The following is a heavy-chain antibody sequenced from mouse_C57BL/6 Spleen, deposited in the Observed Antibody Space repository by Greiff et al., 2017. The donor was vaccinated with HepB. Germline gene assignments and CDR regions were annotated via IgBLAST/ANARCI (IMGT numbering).Heavy chain of an antibody. CDR2: IYPGSGST. J-gene: IGHJ4*01. Sequence: VQLQQPGAELVKPGASVKMSCKASGYTFTSYWITWVKQRPGQGLEWIGDIYPGSGSTNYNEKFKSKATLTVDTSSSTAYMQLSSLTSEDSAVYYCARWADSNYGADYAMDYWGQGTSVTVSP. D-gene: IGHD2-5*01. CDR3: ARWADSNYGADYAMDY. CDR1: GYTFTSYW. V-gene: IGHV1-55*01.